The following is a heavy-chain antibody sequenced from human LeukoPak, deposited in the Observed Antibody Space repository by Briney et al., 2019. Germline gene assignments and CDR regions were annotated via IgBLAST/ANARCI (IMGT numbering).Heavy chain of an antibody. CDR2: INHLGRT. Sequence: PSETLSLTCAVYCGSFSVYYWSWIRQPPGKGLEWIAEINHLGRTSYNPSLKSRATISIDTSKNQVFLKLSSVTAADTAVYYCARGSAIGIYPLDYWGQGTLVTVSS. CDR3: ARGSAIGIYPLDY. D-gene: IGHD2-21*02. V-gene: IGHV4-34*01. J-gene: IGHJ4*02. CDR1: CGSFSVYY.